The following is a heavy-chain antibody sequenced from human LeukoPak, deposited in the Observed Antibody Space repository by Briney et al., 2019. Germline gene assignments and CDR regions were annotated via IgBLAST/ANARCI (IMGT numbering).Heavy chain of an antibody. D-gene: IGHD3-22*01. CDR1: GGSISSGGYY. CDR2: IYYSGST. CDR3: ARLYYYDSSNWFDP. Sequence: PSQTLSLTCTVSGGSISSGGYYWSWVRQHPGKGLEWLGYIYYSGSTYYNPSLKSRVTISVDTSKNQFSLKLSSVTAADTAVYYCARLYYYDSSNWFDPWGQGTLVTVSS. J-gene: IGHJ5*02. V-gene: IGHV4-31*03.